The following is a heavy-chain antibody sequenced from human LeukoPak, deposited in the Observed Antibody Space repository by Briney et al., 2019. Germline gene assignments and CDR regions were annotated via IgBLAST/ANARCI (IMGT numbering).Heavy chain of an antibody. CDR1: GFTFSSYW. Sequence: PGGSLRLSCAASGFTFSSYWMSWVRQAPGKGLEWVANIKQDGSEKYYVDSVKGRFTISRDNAKNSLYLQMNSLRPEDTAVYYCARDPSAYVWGSYRWDYWGQGTLVTVSS. D-gene: IGHD3-16*02. J-gene: IGHJ4*02. V-gene: IGHV3-7*01. CDR3: ARDPSAYVWGSYRWDY. CDR2: IKQDGSEK.